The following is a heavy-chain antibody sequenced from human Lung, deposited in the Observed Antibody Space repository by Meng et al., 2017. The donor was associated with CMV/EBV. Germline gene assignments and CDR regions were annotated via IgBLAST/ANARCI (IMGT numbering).Heavy chain of an antibody. CDR1: GFSFITYS. V-gene: IGHV3-53*01. CDR3: ASSEGLLTYGMDV. CDR2: VYAGGSGGTT. J-gene: IGHJ6*02. Sequence: SGFSFITYSMNWVRQAPGRGLEWVSGVYAGGSGGTTFYSDSVRVRFIISRDTSKNTLYLQMNTLRAEDTAVYYCASSEGLLTYGMDVWGQGTTVTVSS.